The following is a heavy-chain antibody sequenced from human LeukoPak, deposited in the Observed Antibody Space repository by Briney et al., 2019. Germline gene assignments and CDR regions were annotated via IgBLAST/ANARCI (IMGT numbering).Heavy chain of an antibody. J-gene: IGHJ3*02. CDR1: GGXXSGYY. CDR2: INHSGST. V-gene: IGHV4-34*01. D-gene: IGHD5-24*01. Sequence: SETLSLTCAVYGGXXSGYYWSWIXXPXXXXXEXIGEINHSGSTKYNPSLKSRVPISVATSKNQFSLKLSSVTAADTAVYYCASNQDGYNSNQPWTFDIWGQGTMVTVSS. CDR3: ASNQDGYNSNQPWTFDI.